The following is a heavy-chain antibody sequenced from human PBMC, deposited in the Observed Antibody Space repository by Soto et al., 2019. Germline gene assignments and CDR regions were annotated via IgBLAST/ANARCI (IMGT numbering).Heavy chain of an antibody. V-gene: IGHV3-9*01. CDR1: GFTFDDYA. CDR2: ISWNSGSI. D-gene: IGHD1-7*01. Sequence: GGSLRLSCAASGFTFDDYAMHWVRQAPGKGLEWVSGISWNSGSIGYADSVKGRFTISRDNAKNSLYLQMNSLRAEDTALYYCAKDRTGTTWSIFDAFDIWGQGTMVTVSS. J-gene: IGHJ3*02. CDR3: AKDRTGTTWSIFDAFDI.